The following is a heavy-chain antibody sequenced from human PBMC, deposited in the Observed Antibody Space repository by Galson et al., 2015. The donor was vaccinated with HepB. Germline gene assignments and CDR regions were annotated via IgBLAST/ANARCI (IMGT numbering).Heavy chain of an antibody. V-gene: IGHV1-46*01. CDR2: INPSGGST. CDR3: AREGSGWPSYYYYGMDV. D-gene: IGHD6-19*01. CDR1: GYTFTSYN. J-gene: IGHJ6*02. Sequence: SVKVSCKASGYTFTSYNIHWARQAPGQGLEWMGIINPSGGSTSYAQKFQGRVTMTRDTSTNTVYMELSSLRYEDTAVYYCAREGSGWPSYYYYGMDVWGQGTTVTVSS.